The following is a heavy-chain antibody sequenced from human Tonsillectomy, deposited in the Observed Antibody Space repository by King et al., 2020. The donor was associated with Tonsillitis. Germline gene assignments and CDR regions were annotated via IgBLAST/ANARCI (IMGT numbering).Heavy chain of an antibody. D-gene: IGHD2/OR15-2a*01. CDR3: ARPLISSIYAFDI. V-gene: IGHV4-39*01. CDR2: NYYSGST. J-gene: IGHJ3*02. Sequence: LQLQESGPGLVKPSETLSLTCTVSGGSISSSSYYWGWIRQPPGKGLEWIGSNYYSGSTYYNPSLKSRVTISVDTSKNQFSLKLSTVTAADTAVYYCARPLISSIYAFDIWGQGTMVTVSS. CDR1: GGSISSSSYY.